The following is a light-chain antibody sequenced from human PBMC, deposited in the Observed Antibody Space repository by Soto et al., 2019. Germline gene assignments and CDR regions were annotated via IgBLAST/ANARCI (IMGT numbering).Light chain of an antibody. Sequence: QSVLTQPASVSGSPGQSVTISCTGTSSDVGGYNYVSWYQQLPGEAPKLIIYGVTDRPSGVSNRFSGSKSGNMASLTVSGLQAEDEGDYYCSSYTATRTYVFGTGTQLTVL. CDR2: GVT. CDR3: SSYTATRTYV. CDR1: SSDVGGYNY. V-gene: IGLV2-14*01. J-gene: IGLJ1*01.